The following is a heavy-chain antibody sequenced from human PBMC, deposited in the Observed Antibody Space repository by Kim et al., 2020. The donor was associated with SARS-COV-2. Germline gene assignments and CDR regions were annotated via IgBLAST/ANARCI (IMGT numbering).Heavy chain of an antibody. Sequence: SETLSLTCTVSGGSISSSSYYWGWIRQPPGKGLEWIGSIYYSGSTYYNPSLKSRVTISVDTSKNQFSLKLSSVTAADTAVYYCARHFEDYYGSGSYSAVVFDIWGQGTMVTVSS. CDR2: IYYSGST. CDR3: ARHFEDYYGSGSYSAVVFDI. D-gene: IGHD3-10*01. CDR1: GGSISSSSYY. V-gene: IGHV4-39*01. J-gene: IGHJ3*02.